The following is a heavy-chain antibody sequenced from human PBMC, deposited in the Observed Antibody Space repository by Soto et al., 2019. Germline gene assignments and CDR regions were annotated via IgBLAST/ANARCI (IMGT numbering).Heavy chain of an antibody. V-gene: IGHV3-23*01. CDR1: GFTFSSYA. CDR3: AKKNYDFWSGYDHFDY. J-gene: IGHJ4*02. Sequence: GGSLRLSCAASGFTFSSYAMSWVRQAPGKGLEWVSAIIGSGGSTYYADSVKGRFTISGDNSKNTLYLQMNSLRAEDTSVYYCAKKNYDFWSGYDHFDYWGQGTLVTVSS. D-gene: IGHD3-3*01. CDR2: IIGSGGST.